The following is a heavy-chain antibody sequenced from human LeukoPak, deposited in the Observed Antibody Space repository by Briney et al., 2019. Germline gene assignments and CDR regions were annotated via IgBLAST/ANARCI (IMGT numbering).Heavy chain of an antibody. Sequence: GGSLRLSCAASGFTISGYWMHWVRQAPGKGLVWVSHINSDGSSTTYADSVKGRFTISRDNAKNTLYLQMNTLRVEDTAVYYCANYGGNSPFWGQGTLVTVSS. J-gene: IGHJ4*02. CDR3: ANYGGNSPF. V-gene: IGHV3-74*01. CDR1: GFTISGYW. D-gene: IGHD4-23*01. CDR2: INSDGSST.